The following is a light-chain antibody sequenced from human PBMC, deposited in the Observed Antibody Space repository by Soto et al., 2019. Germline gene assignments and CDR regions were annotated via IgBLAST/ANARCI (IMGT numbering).Light chain of an antibody. CDR1: SSDVGGYNY. CDR3: SSYTSSRAYV. CDR2: EVS. V-gene: IGLV2-14*01. J-gene: IGLJ1*01. Sequence: QSALTQPASVSGSPGQSITISCTGTSSDVGGYNYVSWYQQQSGKAPKLMIHEVSNRPSGVSNRFSGSKSGNTASLTISGLQAEDEADYYCSSYTSSRAYVFGMGTKVTGL.